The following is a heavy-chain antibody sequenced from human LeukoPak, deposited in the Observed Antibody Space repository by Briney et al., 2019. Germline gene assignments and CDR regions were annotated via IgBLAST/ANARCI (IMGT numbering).Heavy chain of an antibody. Sequence: PGGSLRLSCAASGFTFGSYGMHWVRQAPGKGLEWVAVIWFDGSNKYYADSVKGRFTISRDNSKNTLYLQMNSLRAEDTAVYYCARRTRAYDFDYWGQGTLVTVSS. D-gene: IGHD2-2*01. CDR1: GFTFGSYG. CDR3: ARRTRAYDFDY. V-gene: IGHV3-33*01. CDR2: IWFDGSNK. J-gene: IGHJ4*02.